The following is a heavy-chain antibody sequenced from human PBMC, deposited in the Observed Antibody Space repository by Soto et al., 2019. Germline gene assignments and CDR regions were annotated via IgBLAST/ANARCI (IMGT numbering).Heavy chain of an antibody. CDR3: ARDLRAAGNAFDI. D-gene: IGHD6-13*01. CDR2: IWYDGSNK. V-gene: IGHV3-33*01. CDR1: GFTFSSYG. Sequence: GGSLRLSCAASGFTFSSYGMHWVRQAPGKGLEWVAVIWYDGSNKYYADSVKGRFTISRDNSKNTLYLQMNSLRAEDTAVYYCARDLRAAGNAFDIWGQGTMVTVSS. J-gene: IGHJ3*02.